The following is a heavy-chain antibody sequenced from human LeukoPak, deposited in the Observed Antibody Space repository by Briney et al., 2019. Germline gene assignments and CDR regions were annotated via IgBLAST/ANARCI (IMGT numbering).Heavy chain of an antibody. J-gene: IGHJ4*02. CDR1: GFTFSSYG. D-gene: IGHD5-12*01. CDR2: IRYDGSNK. Sequence: PGGSLRLSCAASGFTFSSYGMHWVRQAPGKGLEWVAVIRYDGSNKYYADSVKGRFTISRDNSKNTLYLQMNSLRAEDTAVYYCASEGGYGPFDYWGQGTLVTVSS. V-gene: IGHV3-33*01. CDR3: ASEGGYGPFDY.